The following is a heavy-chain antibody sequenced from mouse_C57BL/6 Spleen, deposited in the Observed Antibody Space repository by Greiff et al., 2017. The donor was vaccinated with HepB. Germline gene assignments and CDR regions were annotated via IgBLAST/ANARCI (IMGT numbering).Heavy chain of an antibody. CDR1: GYTFTSYW. CDR3: ARYDGSSYVPFAY. CDR2: IDPSDSET. J-gene: IGHJ3*01. V-gene: IGHV1-52*01. D-gene: IGHD1-1*01. Sequence: VQLQQSGAELVRPGSSVKLSCKASGYTFTSYWMHWVKQRPIQGLEWIGNIDPSDSETHYNQKFKDKATLTVDKSSSTAYMQLSSLTSEDSAVYYCARYDGSSYVPFAYWGQGTLVTVSA.